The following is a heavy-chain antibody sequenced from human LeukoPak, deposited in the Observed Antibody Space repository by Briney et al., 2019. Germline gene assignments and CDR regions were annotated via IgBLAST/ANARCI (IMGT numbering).Heavy chain of an antibody. V-gene: IGHV3-30-3*01. CDR3: ARASYGDYLGY. J-gene: IGHJ4*02. CDR2: ISYDGSNK. Sequence: PGGSLRLSCAASGFTFDDYAMHWVRQAPGKGLEWVAVISYDGSNKYYADSVKGRFTISRDNSKNTLYLQMDSLRAEDTAVYYCARASYGDYLGYWGQGTLVTVSS. CDR1: GFTFDDYA. D-gene: IGHD4-17*01.